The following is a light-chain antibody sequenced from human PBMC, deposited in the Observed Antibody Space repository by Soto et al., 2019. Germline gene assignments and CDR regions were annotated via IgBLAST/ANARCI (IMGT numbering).Light chain of an antibody. CDR1: QSVLSSSNNKNY. CDR2: WAS. J-gene: IGKJ4*01. V-gene: IGKV4-1*01. CDR3: QQHYSTPLT. Sequence: DFVMTQSPDSLAVSLGERATINCKSSQSVLSSSNNKNYLAWHQQKPGQPPKVLIYWASTRASGVPDRFSGSGSGTYFTLTISSLQAEDVAVYYCQQHYSTPLTFGGGTKVEIK.